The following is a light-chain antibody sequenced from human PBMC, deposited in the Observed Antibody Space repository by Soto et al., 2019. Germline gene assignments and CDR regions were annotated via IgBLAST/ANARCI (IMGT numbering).Light chain of an antibody. CDR1: QSISTY. J-gene: IGKJ2*01. CDR2: AAS. CDR3: QQSYSTPYT. V-gene: IGKV1-39*01. Sequence: DIQMTQSPPSLSASVGDRVTITCRASQSISTYLNWYQQKPGQAPKLLIHAASSLQSGVPSRFSGSGSGTDFTLTISSLQPEDFATYYCQQSYSTPYTFGQGAKLEIK.